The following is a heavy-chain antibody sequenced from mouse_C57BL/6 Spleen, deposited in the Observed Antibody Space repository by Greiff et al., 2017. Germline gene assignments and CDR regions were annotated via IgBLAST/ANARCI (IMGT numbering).Heavy chain of an antibody. V-gene: IGHV1-9*01. CDR3: ARIYGSSYDYAMDY. Sequence: QVQLKQSGAELMKPGASVKLSCKATGYTFTGYWIEWVKQRPGHGLEWIGEILPGSGSTNYNGKFKGKATLTADKSSSTAYMQLSSLTSEDSAVYFCARIYGSSYDYAMDYWGQGTSVTVSS. J-gene: IGHJ4*01. CDR1: GYTFTGYW. D-gene: IGHD1-1*01. CDR2: ILPGSGST.